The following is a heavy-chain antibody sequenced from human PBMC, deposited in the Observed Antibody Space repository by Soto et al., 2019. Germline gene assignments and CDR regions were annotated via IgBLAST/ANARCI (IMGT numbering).Heavy chain of an antibody. CDR3: SKDWAMVRGAKVYYYYGMDV. CDR1: GFTFSSYG. V-gene: IGHV3-30*18. CDR2: ISYDGSNK. J-gene: IGHJ6*02. Sequence: QVQLVESGGGVVQPGRSLRLSCAASGFTFSSYGMHWVRQAPGKGLEWVAVISYDGSNKYYADSVKGRFTISRDNSKNTLYLQMNSRRAGDTAVYYCSKDWAMVRGAKVYYYYGMDVWGQGTTVTVSS. D-gene: IGHD3-10*01.